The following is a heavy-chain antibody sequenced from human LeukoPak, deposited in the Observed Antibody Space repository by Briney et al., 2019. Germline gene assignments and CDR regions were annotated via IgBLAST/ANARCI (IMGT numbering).Heavy chain of an antibody. Sequence: GGSLRLSCAASGFTFSSYWMSWVRQAPGKGLEWVANIKQDGSEKYYVDSVKGRFTISRDNAKNSLYPQMNSLRAEDTAVYYCARDGIPENFDYWGQGTLVTVSS. CDR2: IKQDGSEK. J-gene: IGHJ4*02. V-gene: IGHV3-7*01. D-gene: IGHD2-2*01. CDR1: GFTFSSYW. CDR3: ARDGIPENFDY.